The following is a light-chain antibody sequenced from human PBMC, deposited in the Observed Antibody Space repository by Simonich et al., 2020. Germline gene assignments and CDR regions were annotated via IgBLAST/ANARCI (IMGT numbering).Light chain of an antibody. CDR1: QSVLYSSNNKNY. J-gene: IGKJ5*01. CDR2: LGS. V-gene: IGKV4-1*01. CDR3: QQYYSTPIT. Sequence: DIVMTQSPDSLAVSLGERATINCKSSQSVLYSSNNKNYLAWYQQKPGQPPKLLIYLGSTRESGVPDRFSGSGSGTDFTLTISSLQAEDVAVYYCQQYYSTPITFGQGTRLEIK.